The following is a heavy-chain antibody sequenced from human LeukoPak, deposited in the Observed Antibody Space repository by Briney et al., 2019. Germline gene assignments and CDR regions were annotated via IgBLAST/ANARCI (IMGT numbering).Heavy chain of an antibody. D-gene: IGHD4-23*01. CDR1: GFTFNDYA. CDR3: AKDIDTGGNSGSGFDH. V-gene: IGHV3-9*01. J-gene: IGHJ4*02. CDR2: INWNGYSI. Sequence: GGSLRLSCAASGFTFNDYAMHWVRQAPGKGLQWVASINWNGYSIDYADSVKGRFTISRDSAKTSLYLQMDRLRPEDTALYYCAKDIDTGGNSGSGFDHWGQGTLVTVSS.